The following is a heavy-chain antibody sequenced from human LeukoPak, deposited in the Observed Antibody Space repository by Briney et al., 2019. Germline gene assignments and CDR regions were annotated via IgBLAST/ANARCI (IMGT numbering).Heavy chain of an antibody. Sequence: SETLSLTCTVSGGSISSSSYYWGWIRQPPGKGLEWIGSIYYSGSTYYNPSLKRRVTISVDTSKNQFSLKLSSVTAADTAVYYCARHHRPGMGDYYYGMDVWGQGTTVTVSS. D-gene: IGHD3-16*01. J-gene: IGHJ6*02. CDR1: GGSISSSSYY. CDR2: IYYSGST. CDR3: ARHHRPGMGDYYYGMDV. V-gene: IGHV4-39*01.